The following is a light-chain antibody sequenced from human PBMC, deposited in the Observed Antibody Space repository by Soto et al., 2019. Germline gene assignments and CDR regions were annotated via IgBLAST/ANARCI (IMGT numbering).Light chain of an antibody. CDR2: GAS. V-gene: IGKV3-15*01. Sequence: EIVMTQSPATLSVSPGESATLSCRASQSVSTNLAWFQQKPGQAPRLLISGASFRATGIPDRFSGSGSGTEFTLTISSLQSEDFAVYYCQQYNDWPPLTFGGGTKVDIK. CDR3: QQYNDWPPLT. J-gene: IGKJ4*01. CDR1: QSVSTN.